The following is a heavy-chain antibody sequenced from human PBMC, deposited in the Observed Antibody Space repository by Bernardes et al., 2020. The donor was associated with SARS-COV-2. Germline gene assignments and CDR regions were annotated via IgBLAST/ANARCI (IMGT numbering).Heavy chain of an antibody. J-gene: IGHJ6*02. CDR3: ARDRQLRYFDWSYYGMDV. CDR2: IWYDGSNK. V-gene: IGHV3-33*01. D-gene: IGHD3-9*01. Sequence: GSLSPSCAASGFTFSSYGMHWVRQAPGKGLEGVAVIWYDGSNKYYADSVKGRFTISRDNSKNTLYLQMNSLRAEDTAVYYCARDRQLRYFDWSYYGMDVWGQGTTVTVSS. CDR1: GFTFSSYG.